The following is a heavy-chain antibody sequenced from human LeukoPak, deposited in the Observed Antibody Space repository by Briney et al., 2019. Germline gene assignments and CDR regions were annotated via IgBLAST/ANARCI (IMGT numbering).Heavy chain of an antibody. D-gene: IGHD3-10*01. CDR1: GYTFTGYY. CDR3: ARRYFGSGSYYTDY. V-gene: IGHV1-2*02. CDR2: INPNSGGT. Sequence: ASVKVSCKASGYTFTGYYMHWVRQAPGQGLEWMGWINPNSGGTDYAQKFQGRVTMTRDTSISTAYMELSRLRSDDTAVYYCARRYFGSGSYYTDYWGQGTLVAVSS. J-gene: IGHJ4*02.